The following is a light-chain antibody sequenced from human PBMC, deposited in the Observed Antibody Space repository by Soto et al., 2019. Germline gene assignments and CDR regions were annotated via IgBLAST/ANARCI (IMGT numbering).Light chain of an antibody. J-gene: IGLJ1*01. CDR1: SSDVGSYKL. V-gene: IGLV2-23*01. CDR3: CSYAGSYTYV. CDR2: ADS. Sequence: QSVLTQPASVSGSPGQSITISCTGTSSDVGSYKLVSWYQQHPGRVPKILIYADSERPSGVSNRFSGSKSGNTASLTISGPQAEDEADYYCCSYAGSYTYVFGTVTKVTVL.